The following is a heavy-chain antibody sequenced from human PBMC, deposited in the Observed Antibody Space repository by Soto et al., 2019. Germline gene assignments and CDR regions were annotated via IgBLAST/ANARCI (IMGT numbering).Heavy chain of an antibody. CDR2: IYSGGST. D-gene: IGHD6-13*01. V-gene: IGHV3-53*03. CDR1: GFTVSNNY. J-gene: IGHJ6*02. CDR3: ARAEWGSSYTQYYYALDV. Sequence: PGGSLRLSCAASGFTVSNNYISWVRQPPGKGLEWVSLIYSGGSTCYADSVKGRFTLSRDNSKNTVYLQMNSLRAEDTAVYYCARAEWGSSYTQYYYALDVWGQGTTVTVSS.